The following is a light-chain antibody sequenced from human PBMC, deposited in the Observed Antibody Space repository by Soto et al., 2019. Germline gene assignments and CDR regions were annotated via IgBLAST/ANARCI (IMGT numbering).Light chain of an antibody. V-gene: IGLV2-14*01. Sequence: QSALTQPASVSGSPGQSITISCTGTSSDVGTYNSVSWYQQYPGKAPKVMIFEVSSRPSGVSHRFSGSKTGNTASLTISGLQAEDEADYYCSSYTNISSYVFGTGTKLTVL. CDR2: EVS. J-gene: IGLJ1*01. CDR3: SSYTNISSYV. CDR1: SSDVGTYNS.